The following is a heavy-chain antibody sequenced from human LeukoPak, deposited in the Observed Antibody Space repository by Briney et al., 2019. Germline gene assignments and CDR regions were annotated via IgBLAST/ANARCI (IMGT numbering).Heavy chain of an antibody. CDR2: ISRSGTTI. CDR1: GFTFSNYS. D-gene: IGHD2-15*01. CDR3: ARVLPHSDPLDY. J-gene: IGHJ4*02. V-gene: IGHV3-48*04. Sequence: GGSLRLSCAAFGFTFSNYSMNWVRQAPGRGLEWVSFISRSGTTIYYADSVKGRFTISRDNAKNSLYLQMNSLRAEDTAVYYCARVLPHSDPLDYWGQGTLVTVSS.